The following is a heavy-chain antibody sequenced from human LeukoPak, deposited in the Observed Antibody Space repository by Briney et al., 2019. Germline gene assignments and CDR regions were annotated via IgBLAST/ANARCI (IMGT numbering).Heavy chain of an antibody. CDR1: GFTFSSYA. CDR2: ISWNSGSI. Sequence: GGSLRLSCAASGFTFSSYAMHWVRQAPGKGLEWVSGISWNSGSIGYADSVKGRFTISRDNAKNSLYLQMNSLRAEDTALYYCAKDKTTMVRGYYFDYWGQGTLVTVSS. V-gene: IGHV3-9*01. D-gene: IGHD3-10*01. CDR3: AKDKTTMVRGYYFDY. J-gene: IGHJ4*02.